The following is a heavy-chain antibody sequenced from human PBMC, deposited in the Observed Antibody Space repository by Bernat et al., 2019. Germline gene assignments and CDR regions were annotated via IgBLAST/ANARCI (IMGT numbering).Heavy chain of an antibody. J-gene: IGHJ4*02. CDR3: ATADGTRGSGSYRICDY. D-gene: IGHD3-10*01. V-gene: IGHV3-15*01. CDR2: ITSNPDGGTN. Sequence: EVQLVESGGGLVKPGGSLRLSCAASGFTFSNYWMSWVRQAPGKGLEWVGRITSNPDGGTNDYAATVKGSFAISRDDSKNTLFLKMNSLKTEDIDVYYCATADGTRGSGSYRICDYWGQGTLVTVSS. CDR1: GFTFSNYW.